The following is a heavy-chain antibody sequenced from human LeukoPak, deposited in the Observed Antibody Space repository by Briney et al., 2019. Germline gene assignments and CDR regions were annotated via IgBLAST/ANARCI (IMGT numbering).Heavy chain of an antibody. Sequence: PSETLSLTCAVSGGSISSSNWWSWVRQPPGKGLEWIGEIYHSGSTNYNPSLKSRVTISVDKSKNQFSLKLSSVTAADTAVYYCAGLGDGSGSYYSWGQGTLVTVSS. J-gene: IGHJ4*02. CDR3: AGLGDGSGSYYS. CDR1: GGSISSSNW. CDR2: IYHSGST. D-gene: IGHD3-10*01. V-gene: IGHV4-4*02.